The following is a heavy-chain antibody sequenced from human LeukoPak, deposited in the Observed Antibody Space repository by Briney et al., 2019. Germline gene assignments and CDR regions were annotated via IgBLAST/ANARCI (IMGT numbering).Heavy chain of an antibody. CDR1: GFTFSSYG. D-gene: IGHD2-15*01. V-gene: IGHV3-30*12. Sequence: GSLRLSCAASGFTFSSYGMHWVRQAPGKGLEWVAVVSYDGSKRYYADSVKGRFTISRDNSKNTLYLQMNSLRAEDTAVYYCAKEMVAAVGDFDYGGRGPLVTVS. CDR3: AKEMVAAVGDFDY. J-gene: IGHJ4*02. CDR2: VSYDGSKR.